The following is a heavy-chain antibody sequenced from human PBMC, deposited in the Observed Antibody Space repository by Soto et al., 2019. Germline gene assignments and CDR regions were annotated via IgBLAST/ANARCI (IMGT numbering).Heavy chain of an antibody. CDR3: AKDLNYYDSGGHYYYYGMDV. J-gene: IGHJ6*02. CDR2: ISGTGFST. CDR1: GFTFSIYA. D-gene: IGHD3-22*01. Sequence: EVQLLESGGGLVQPGGSLRLSCAASGFTFSIYAMNWVRQAPGKGLEWVSAISGTGFSTYYADSVKGRFTISRDNSKNTLYLQMNSLRAEDTAIYYCAKDLNYYDSGGHYYYYGMDVWGQGTTVTVSS. V-gene: IGHV3-23*01.